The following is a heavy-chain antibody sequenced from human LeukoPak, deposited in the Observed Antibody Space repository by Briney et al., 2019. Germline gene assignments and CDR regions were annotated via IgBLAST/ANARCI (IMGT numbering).Heavy chain of an antibody. Sequence: PSQTLSLTCTVSGGSISSGSYYWSWIRQPAGKGLEWIGRIYTSGSTNYNPSLKSRVTISVDTSKNQFSLKLGSVTAADTAVYYCATASIVGATSGIFDIWGQGTMVTVSS. J-gene: IGHJ3*02. V-gene: IGHV4-61*02. CDR2: IYTSGST. CDR1: GGSISSGSYY. CDR3: ATASIVGATSGIFDI. D-gene: IGHD1-26*01.